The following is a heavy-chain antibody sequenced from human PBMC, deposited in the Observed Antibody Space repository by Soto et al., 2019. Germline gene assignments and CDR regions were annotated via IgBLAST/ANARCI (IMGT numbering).Heavy chain of an antibody. CDR2: ISSSSSYI. D-gene: IGHD6-19*01. CDR1: GFTFSSYS. J-gene: IGHJ4*02. Sequence: EVQLVESGGGLVKPGGSLRLSYAASGFTFSSYSMNWVRQAPGKGLEWVSSISSSSSYIYYADSVKGRFTISRDNAKNSLYLQMNSLRAEDTAVYYCARDDIAMAAGRLDYWGQGTLVTVSS. CDR3: ARDDIAMAAGRLDY. V-gene: IGHV3-21*01.